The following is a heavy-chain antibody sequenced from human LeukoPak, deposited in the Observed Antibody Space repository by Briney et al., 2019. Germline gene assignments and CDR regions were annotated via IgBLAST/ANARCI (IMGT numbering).Heavy chain of an antibody. J-gene: IGHJ4*02. V-gene: IGHV4-61*02. Sequence: PSQTLSLTCSVSGDSISSGTYYWSWIRQPAGKGPEWIGRIYTSGSTNYNPSLKSRITISIDTSKSQFSLRLSSVTAADTAVYYCARAYYYDSSGYIANYFDYWGQGTLVTVSS. CDR2: IYTSGST. D-gene: IGHD3-22*01. CDR1: GDSISSGTYY. CDR3: ARAYYYDSSGYIANYFDY.